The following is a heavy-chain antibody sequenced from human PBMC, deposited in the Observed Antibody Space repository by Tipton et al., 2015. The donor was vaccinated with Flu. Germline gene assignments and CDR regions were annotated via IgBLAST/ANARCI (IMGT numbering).Heavy chain of an antibody. Sequence: TLSLTCTVSGDSVSNSDYYWNWIRQEPGKGLEWIGHIDFSGSTHYNPSLKSRLTISIDTSKNQFSLRLNGVTGADTAVYYCAREGPHFYGMDVWDQGP. J-gene: IGHJ6*02. V-gene: IGHV4-31*03. CDR1: GDSVSNSDYY. CDR3: AREGPHFYGMDV. CDR2: IDFSGST.